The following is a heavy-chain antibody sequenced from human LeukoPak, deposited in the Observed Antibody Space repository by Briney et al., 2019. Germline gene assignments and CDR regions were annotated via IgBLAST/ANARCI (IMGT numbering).Heavy chain of an antibody. V-gene: IGHV3-48*01. CDR3: ARGAVGFNRDWYFDL. CDR2: ISSSSSTI. D-gene: IGHD2-15*01. J-gene: IGHJ2*01. CDR1: GFTFSSYA. Sequence: GGSLRLSCAASGFTFSSYAMHWVRQAPGKGLEWVSYISSSSSTIYYADSVKGRFTISRDNAKNSLYLQMNSLRAEDTAVYYCARGAVGFNRDWYFDLWGRGTLVTVSS.